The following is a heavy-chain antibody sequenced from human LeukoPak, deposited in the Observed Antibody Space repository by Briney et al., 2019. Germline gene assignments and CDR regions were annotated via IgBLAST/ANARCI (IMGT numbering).Heavy chain of an antibody. Sequence: ETLSLTCTVSGGSISSYYWSWIRQPPGKGLEWVSVIRVGDVTHYADSVKGRFTTSRDSSKNTVYLQMESLRVEDTAVYYCAREDNGGATDDGFDVWGRGTVVIVSS. V-gene: IGHV3-53*01. CDR2: IRVGDVT. CDR1: GGSISSYY. CDR3: AREDNGGATDDGFDV. D-gene: IGHD3-16*01. J-gene: IGHJ3*01.